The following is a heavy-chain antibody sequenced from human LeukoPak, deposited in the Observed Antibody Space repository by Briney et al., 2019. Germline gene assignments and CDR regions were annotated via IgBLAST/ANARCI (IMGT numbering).Heavy chain of an antibody. CDR2: IYYSGST. CDR1: GGSISSSSYY. CDR3: ARDFTSGPGSYYPPIWFDP. Sequence: SETLSLTCTVSGGSISSSSYYWGWIRQPPGKGLEWIGSIYYSGSTYYNPSLKSRVTISVDTSKNQFSLKLSSVTAADTAVYYCARDFTSGPGSYYPPIWFDPWGQGTLVTVSS. V-gene: IGHV4-39*07. D-gene: IGHD3-10*01. J-gene: IGHJ5*02.